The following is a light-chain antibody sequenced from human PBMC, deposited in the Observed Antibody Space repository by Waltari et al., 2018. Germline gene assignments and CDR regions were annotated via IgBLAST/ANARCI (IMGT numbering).Light chain of an antibody. J-gene: IGKJ4*01. CDR2: LGS. CDR1: QSLLHRNGHNY. CDR3: MQSLQTPLT. V-gene: IGKV2-28*01. Sequence: DIVMTQSPLSLPVTPGEAASISCRSSQSLLHRNGHNYLDWYLQKPGQSPQLLIYLGSNWASGVPDRFSGSGSGTDFTLKISRVEAEDVGVYYCMQSLQTPLTFGGGTKVEIK.